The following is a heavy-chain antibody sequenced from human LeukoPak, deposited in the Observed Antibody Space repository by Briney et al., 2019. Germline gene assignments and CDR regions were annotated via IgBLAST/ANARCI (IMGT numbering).Heavy chain of an antibody. D-gene: IGHD1-14*01. V-gene: IGHV1-18*01. Sequence: ASVKVSCKASGYTFTSYDINWVRQATGQGLEWMGWISAYNGNTNYAQKLQGRVTMTTDTSTSTAYMELRSLRSDDTAVYYCARVLGPNPRAGHDYWGQGTLVTVSS. CDR1: GYTFTSYD. J-gene: IGHJ4*02. CDR3: ARVLGPNPRAGHDY. CDR2: ISAYNGNT.